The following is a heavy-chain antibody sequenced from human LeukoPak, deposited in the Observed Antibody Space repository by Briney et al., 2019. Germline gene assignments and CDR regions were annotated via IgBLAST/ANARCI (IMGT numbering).Heavy chain of an antibody. D-gene: IGHD2-8*01. CDR3: ARDLGYCTNGVCHTRFDY. CDR1: GFTFSSYG. V-gene: IGHV3-30*03. CDR2: ISYDGSNK. Sequence: GRSPRLSCTASGFTFSSYGMHWVRQAPGKGLEWVAVISYDGSNKYYADSVKGRFTISRDNSKNTLYLQMNSLRAEDTAVYYCARDLGYCTNGVCHTRFDYWGQGTLVAVSS. J-gene: IGHJ4*02.